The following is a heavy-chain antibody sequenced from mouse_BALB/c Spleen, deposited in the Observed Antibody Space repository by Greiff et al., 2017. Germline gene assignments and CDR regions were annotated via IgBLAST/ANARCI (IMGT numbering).Heavy chain of an antibody. Sequence: QVQLQQSGPELVKPGASVKISCKASGYAFSSSWMNWVKQRPGQGLEWIGRIYPGDGVTNYNGKFKGKATLTADKSSSTAYMQLSSLTAVDSAVYFCARGGNYFDYWGQGTTLTVSS. J-gene: IGHJ2*01. V-gene: IGHV1-82*01. CDR2: IYPGDGVT. CDR3: ARGGNYFDY. CDR1: GYAFSSSW.